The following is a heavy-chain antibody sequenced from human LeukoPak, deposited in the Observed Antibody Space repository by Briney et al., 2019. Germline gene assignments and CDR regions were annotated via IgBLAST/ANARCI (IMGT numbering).Heavy chain of an antibody. V-gene: IGHV1-8*02. Sequence: ASVKVSCKASGYTFTSYGISWVRQAPGQGLEWMGWMNPNSGNTGYAQKFQGRVTMTRNTSISTAYMELSSLRSEDTAVYYCARSIAAAGIPFYWGQGTLVTVSS. J-gene: IGHJ4*02. CDR1: GYTFTSYG. CDR2: MNPNSGNT. CDR3: ARSIAAAGIPFY. D-gene: IGHD6-13*01.